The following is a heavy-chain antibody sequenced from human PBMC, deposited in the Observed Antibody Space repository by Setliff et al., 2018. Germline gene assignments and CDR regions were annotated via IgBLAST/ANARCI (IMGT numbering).Heavy chain of an antibody. CDR2: IYHSGST. Sequence: SETLSLTCAVSGGSISSSNWWSWVRQPPGKGLEWIGEIYHSGSTNYNPSLKGRVTISVDKSKNQFSLKLSSVTAADTAAYYCARGDSSGYYYILFDFWGQGTQVTVSS. J-gene: IGHJ4*02. CDR1: GGSISSSNW. V-gene: IGHV4-4*02. CDR3: ARGDSSGYYYILFDF. D-gene: IGHD3-22*01.